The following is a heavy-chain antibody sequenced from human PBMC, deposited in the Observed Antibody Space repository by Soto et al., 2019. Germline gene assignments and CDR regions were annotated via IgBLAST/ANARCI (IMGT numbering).Heavy chain of an antibody. CDR2: IYYSGST. D-gene: IGHD3-9*01. CDR3: ARPEYYDILTGDAFDI. Sequence: TSETLSLTCTVSGGSISSSSYYWGWIRQPPGKGLEWIGSIYYSGSTYYNPSLKSRVTISVDTSKNQFSLKLSSVTAADTAVYYCARPEYYDILTGDAFDIWGQGTMVTVSS. J-gene: IGHJ3*02. V-gene: IGHV4-39*01. CDR1: GGSISSSSYY.